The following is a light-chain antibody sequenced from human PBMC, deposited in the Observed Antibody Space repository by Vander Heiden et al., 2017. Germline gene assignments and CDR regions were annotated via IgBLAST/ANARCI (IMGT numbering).Light chain of an antibody. CDR3: SSYTTTGTRL. Sequence: QSVLTQPASVAGALGESITISVAGTSSDVGGYDSVSWYQQHPGKAPKLMIYDVTYRPSGVSIRFSGSKSGNTASLTISGLQAEDESDYYCSSYTTTGTRLFGTGTKVTVL. CDR2: DVT. CDR1: SSDVGGYDS. V-gene: IGLV2-14*03. J-gene: IGLJ1*01.